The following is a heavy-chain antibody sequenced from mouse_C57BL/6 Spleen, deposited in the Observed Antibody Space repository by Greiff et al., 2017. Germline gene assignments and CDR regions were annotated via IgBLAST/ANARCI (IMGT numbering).Heavy chain of an antibody. CDR3: ARRITTVVEDYFDY. CDR2: ISSGGSYT. D-gene: IGHD1-1*01. CDR1: GFTFSSYG. J-gene: IGHJ2*01. Sequence: EVKLVESGGDLVKPGGSLKLSCAASGFTFSSYGMSWVRQPPDKRLEWVATISSGGSYTSYPDSVKGRFTISRDNAKNTLYLQMSSLKSEDTAMYYSARRITTVVEDYFDYWGQGTTLTVSS. V-gene: IGHV5-6*02.